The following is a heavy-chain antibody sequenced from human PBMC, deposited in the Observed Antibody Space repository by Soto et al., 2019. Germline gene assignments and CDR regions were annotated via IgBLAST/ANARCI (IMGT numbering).Heavy chain of an antibody. J-gene: IGHJ6*02. V-gene: IGHV5-51*01. Sequence: GECLKISGNGSGYSFTIYCIGLVLQMPGKGLEWMGIIYPGDSDTRYSPSFQGQVTISADKSISTAYLQWSSLKASDTAMYYCARHGGYSYYYYGMDVWGQGTTVTVSS. CDR3: ARHGGYSYYYYGMDV. D-gene: IGHD5-12*01. CDR1: GYSFTIYC. CDR2: IYPGDSDT.